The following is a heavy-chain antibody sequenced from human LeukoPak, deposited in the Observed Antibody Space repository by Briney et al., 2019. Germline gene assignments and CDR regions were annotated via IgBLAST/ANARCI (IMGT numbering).Heavy chain of an antibody. CDR1: GGAFSDYY. J-gene: IGHJ6*04. Sequence: SETLSLTCAVYGGAFSDYYWSWIRQPPGKGLEWIGEINHSGSTNYNPSLKSRVTISVDTSKNQFSLKLSSVTAADTAVYYCARAPRVAVWGKGTTVTVTS. V-gene: IGHV4-34*01. D-gene: IGHD3-10*01. CDR3: ARAPRVAV. CDR2: INHSGST.